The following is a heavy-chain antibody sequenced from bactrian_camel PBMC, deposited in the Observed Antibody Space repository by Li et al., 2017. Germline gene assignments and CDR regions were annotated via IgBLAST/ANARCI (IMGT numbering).Heavy chain of an antibody. CDR1: TYTYRRNC. J-gene: IGHJ4*01. CDR3: ARGADYSGLPTEYDN. V-gene: IGHV3S53*01. Sequence: QVQLVESGGDSVQAGGSLSLSCAASTYTYRRNCMGWFRQAPGKEREFVSRISVYNSTSYADSVKGRFTTSRDANKNTIYLQMNSLKPEDTAVYYCARGADYSGLPTEYDNWGHGTQVTVS. CDR2: ISVYNST. D-gene: IGHD5*01.